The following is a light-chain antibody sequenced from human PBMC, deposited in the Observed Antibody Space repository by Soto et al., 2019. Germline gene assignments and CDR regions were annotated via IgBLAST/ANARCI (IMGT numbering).Light chain of an antibody. J-gene: IGLJ1*01. CDR2: EVS. Sequence: QSVLTQPASVSGCPGQSITISCTGTSSDIGGYNYVSWYQQHPGKAPKLMIYEVSNRPSGVSNRFSGSKSGNTASLTISGLQAEDEADYYCTSYTTSSTSYVFGTGTKVTVL. CDR1: SSDIGGYNY. CDR3: TSYTTSSTSYV. V-gene: IGLV2-14*01.